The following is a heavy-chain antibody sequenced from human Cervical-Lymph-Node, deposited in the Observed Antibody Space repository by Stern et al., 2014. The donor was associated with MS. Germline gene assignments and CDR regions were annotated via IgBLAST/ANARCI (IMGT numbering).Heavy chain of an antibody. CDR1: GFTLSSYW. CDR2: IKEDGSEK. V-gene: IGHV3-7*01. J-gene: IGHJ4*02. CDR3: AREYY. Sequence: EVHLVESGGGSVQPGGSLRLSCATSGFTLSSYWMSCVRQAPGKGPEWVASIKEDGSEKNYVDSVEGRFTISRDNAKNSLFLQMNNLRAEDTAVYYCAREYYWGQGAQVTVSS.